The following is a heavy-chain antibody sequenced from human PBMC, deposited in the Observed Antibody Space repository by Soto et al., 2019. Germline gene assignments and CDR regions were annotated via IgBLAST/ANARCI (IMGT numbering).Heavy chain of an antibody. D-gene: IGHD2-15*01. Sequence: EVQLVESAGGLVKPGGSLRLSCVASGFSFNEAWMNWVRQAPGEGLEWVGRIKTSAGGGATDYAAPVQGRFTISRDDSNNALYLHMNSLRTADTAIYYCTTGSVEGIWGQGTTVTVSS. CDR2: IKTSAGGGAT. CDR1: GFSFNEAW. J-gene: IGHJ6*02. CDR3: TTGSVEGI. V-gene: IGHV3-15*07.